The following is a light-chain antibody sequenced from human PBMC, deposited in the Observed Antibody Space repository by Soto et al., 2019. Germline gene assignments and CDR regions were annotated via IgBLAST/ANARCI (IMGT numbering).Light chain of an antibody. J-gene: IGKJ5*01. Sequence: EIVLTQSPATLSLSPGERATLSFRASQSVSSYLAWYQQKPGQAPRLLIYDASNRATGIPARFSGSGSGTGFTLTISSLEPEDFAVYYCQQRSNWLTFGQGTRLEIK. CDR3: QQRSNWLT. CDR1: QSVSSY. V-gene: IGKV3-11*01. CDR2: DAS.